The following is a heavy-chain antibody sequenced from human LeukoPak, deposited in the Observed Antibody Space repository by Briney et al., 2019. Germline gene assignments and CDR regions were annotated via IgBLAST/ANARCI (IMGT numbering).Heavy chain of an antibody. Sequence: PSETLSLTCAVYGGSFSGYYWSWIRQPPGKGLEWIGEINHSGSTNYNPSLKSRVTISVDTSKNQFSLKLSSVTAADTAVYYCASSRFNYSSCHFDYWGQGTLATVSS. CDR3: ASSRFNYSSCHFDY. J-gene: IGHJ4*02. CDR2: INHSGST. V-gene: IGHV4-34*01. D-gene: IGHD6-6*01. CDR1: GGSFSGYY.